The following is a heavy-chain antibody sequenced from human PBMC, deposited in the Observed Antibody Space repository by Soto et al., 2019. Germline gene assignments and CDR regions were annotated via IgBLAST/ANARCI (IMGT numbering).Heavy chain of an antibody. CDR3: AKEGDYDILSGLYFDY. CDR2: ISYDGSNK. V-gene: IGHV3-30*18. J-gene: IGHJ4*02. D-gene: IGHD3-9*01. Sequence: PGGSLRLSCAASGFTFSSYGMHWVRQAPGKGLEWVAVISYDGSNKYYADSVKGRFTISRDNSKNTLYLQMNSLRAEDTAVYYCAKEGDYDILSGLYFDYWGQGTLVTVSS. CDR1: GFTFSSYG.